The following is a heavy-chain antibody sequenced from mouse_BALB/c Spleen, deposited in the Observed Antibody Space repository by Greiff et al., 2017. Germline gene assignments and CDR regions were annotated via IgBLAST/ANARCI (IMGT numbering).Heavy chain of an antibody. D-gene: IGHD2-10*02. CDR3: AREEYGNFFAY. J-gene: IGHJ3*01. V-gene: IGHV5-6-5*01. CDR1: GFTFSSYA. Sequence: EVHLVESGGGLVKPGGSLKLSCAASGFTFSSYAMSWVRQTPEKRLEWVASISSGGSTYYPDSVKGRFTISRDNARNILYLQMSSLRSEDTAMYYCAREEYGNFFAYWGQGTLVTVSA. CDR2: ISSGGST.